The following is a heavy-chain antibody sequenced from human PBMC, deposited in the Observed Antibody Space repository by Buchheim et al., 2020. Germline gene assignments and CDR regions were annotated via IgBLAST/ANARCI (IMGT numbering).Heavy chain of an antibody. J-gene: IGHJ4*02. CDR1: GLTFSDAY. CDR3: TTGGDDRFTY. V-gene: IGHV3-15*01. Sequence: EVQMVESGGGFVKPGESLRLSCAGSGLTFSDAYMTWVRQAPGKGPEWVGRIKSQNHSATTDYAAPVKGRYTISREDSKNILYLQMNRLRSEDTGVYYCTTGGDDRFTYWGQGTL. CDR2: IKSQNHSATT. D-gene: IGHD2-21*01.